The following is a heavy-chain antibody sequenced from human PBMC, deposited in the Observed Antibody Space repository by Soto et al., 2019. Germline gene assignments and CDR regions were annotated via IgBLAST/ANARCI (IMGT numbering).Heavy chain of an antibody. J-gene: IGHJ4*02. V-gene: IGHV3-23*01. Sequence: GGSLRFSCAASGFSFTNFAMSWVRQAPGKGLEWVAGIGASGDITWYADSVKGRLSISRDNSKNTLYLQLNSLRFEDTAVYYCAKDDFTDRGDDYFDYWGPGTLVTVSS. CDR1: GFSFTNFA. CDR3: AKDDFTDRGDDYFDY. D-gene: IGHD2-21*02. CDR2: IGASGDIT.